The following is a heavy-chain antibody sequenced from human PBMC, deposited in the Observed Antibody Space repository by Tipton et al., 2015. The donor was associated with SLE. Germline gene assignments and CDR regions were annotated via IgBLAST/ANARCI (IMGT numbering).Heavy chain of an antibody. V-gene: IGHV4-59*01. J-gene: IGHJ3*01. CDR1: GGSLSSYY. CDR2: IYYSGST. CDR3: ARVACSGGSCYSGYDAFDV. D-gene: IGHD2-15*01. Sequence: LRLSCTVSGGSLSSYYWSWIRQPPGKGLEWIGYIYYSGSTNYNPPLKSRVTISVDTSKNQFSLKLSSVTAADTAVYYCARVACSGGSCYSGYDAFDVWGQGTMVTVSS.